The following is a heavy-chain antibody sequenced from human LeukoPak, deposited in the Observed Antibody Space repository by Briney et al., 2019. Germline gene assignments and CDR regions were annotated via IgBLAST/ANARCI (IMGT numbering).Heavy chain of an antibody. Sequence: GGSLRLSCAASGFTFSSYEMNWVRQAPGKGLEWVSYISSSGSTIYYADSVKGRFTISRDNAKNSLHLQMNSLRAEDTAVYYCARDWTYYYDSSGAWELYYYYGMDVWGQGTTVTVSS. V-gene: IGHV3-48*03. D-gene: IGHD3-22*01. CDR1: GFTFSSYE. CDR2: ISSSGSTI. J-gene: IGHJ6*02. CDR3: ARDWTYYYDSSGAWELYYYYGMDV.